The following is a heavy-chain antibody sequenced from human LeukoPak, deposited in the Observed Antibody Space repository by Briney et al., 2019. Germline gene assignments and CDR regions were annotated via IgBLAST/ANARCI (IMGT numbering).Heavy chain of an antibody. Sequence: SETLSLTRAVYGGSFSGYYWSWIRQPPGKGLEWIGEINHSGSTNYNPSLKSRVTISVDTSKNQFSLKLSSVTAADTAVYYCARGGISGYVYWGQGTLVTVSP. V-gene: IGHV4-34*01. D-gene: IGHD5-12*01. CDR1: GGSFSGYY. CDR3: ARGGISGYVY. J-gene: IGHJ4*02. CDR2: INHSGST.